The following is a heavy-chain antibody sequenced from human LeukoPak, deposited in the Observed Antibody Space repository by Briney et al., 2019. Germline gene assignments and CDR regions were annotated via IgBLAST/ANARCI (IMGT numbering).Heavy chain of an antibody. Sequence: PGGSLRLSCAASGFTFSSYGMHWVRQAPGKGLEWVAFIRYDGSNKYYEDSVKGRFTISRDNSKNTLYLQMNSLRAEDTAVYYCAKDRQQLVRNYYYYMDVWGKGTTVTVSS. D-gene: IGHD6-13*01. J-gene: IGHJ6*03. CDR2: IRYDGSNK. V-gene: IGHV3-30*02. CDR1: GFTFSSYG. CDR3: AKDRQQLVRNYYYYMDV.